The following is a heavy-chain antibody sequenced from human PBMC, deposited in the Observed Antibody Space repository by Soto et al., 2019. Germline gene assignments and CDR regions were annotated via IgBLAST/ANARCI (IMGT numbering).Heavy chain of an antibody. Sequence: QVQLVESGGGVVQPGRSLRLSCAASGFTFSSYGMHWVRQAPGKGLEWVAVIWYDGSNKYYADSVKGRFTISRDNSKNTLYLQMNSLRAEDTAVYYCARDGGIAEEWNWFDPWGQGTLVTVSS. CDR2: IWYDGSNK. D-gene: IGHD2-21*01. V-gene: IGHV3-33*01. CDR1: GFTFSSYG. J-gene: IGHJ5*02. CDR3: ARDGGIAEEWNWFDP.